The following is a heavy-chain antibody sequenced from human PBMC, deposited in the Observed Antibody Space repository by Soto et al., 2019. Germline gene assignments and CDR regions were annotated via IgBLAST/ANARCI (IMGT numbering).Heavy chain of an antibody. CDR3: AKTMVRGVIITPGFDY. CDR1: GFTFSSYG. Sequence: PGGSLRLSCAASGFTFSSYGMHWVRQAPGKGLEWVAVISYDGSNKYYADSVKGRFTISRDNSKNTLYLQMNSLRAEDTAVYYCAKTMVRGVIITPGFDYWGQGTL. D-gene: IGHD3-10*01. V-gene: IGHV3-30*18. CDR2: ISYDGSNK. J-gene: IGHJ4*02.